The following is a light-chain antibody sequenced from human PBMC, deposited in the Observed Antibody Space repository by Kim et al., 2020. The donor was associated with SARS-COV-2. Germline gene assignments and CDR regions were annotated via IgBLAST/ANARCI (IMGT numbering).Light chain of an antibody. CDR3: QQYNSYSGT. Sequence: ASVGDRVTITCRASQSISSWLAWYQQKPGKAPKLLIYKASSLESGVPSRFSGSGSGTEFTLTISSLQPDDSATYYCQQYNSYSGTFGQGTKVDIK. J-gene: IGKJ1*01. V-gene: IGKV1-5*03. CDR1: QSISSW. CDR2: KAS.